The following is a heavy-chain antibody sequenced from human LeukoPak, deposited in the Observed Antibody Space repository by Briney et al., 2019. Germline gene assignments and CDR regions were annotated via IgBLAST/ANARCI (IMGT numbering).Heavy chain of an antibody. CDR1: GGSFRGYY. V-gene: IGHV4-34*01. D-gene: IGHD2-21*02. J-gene: IGHJ6*02. CDR3: ARVRGYCGGDCYSAPTLYYYYGMDV. CDR2: INHSGST. Sequence: SETQSLTCAVYGGSFRGYYWSWIRQPPGKGLEGIGEINHSGSTNHNPPLKSRVTISVDTSKNQFSLKLSSVTAADTAVYYCARVRGYCGGDCYSAPTLYYYYGMDVWGQGTTVTVSS.